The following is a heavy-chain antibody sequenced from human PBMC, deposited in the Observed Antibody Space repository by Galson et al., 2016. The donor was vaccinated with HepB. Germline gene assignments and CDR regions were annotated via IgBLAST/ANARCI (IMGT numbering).Heavy chain of an antibody. CDR3: AKCATYNLVQ. CDR2: TDHSGRT. Sequence: SETLSLTCGVSGGSISSNWWSWVRQPPGKGLEWIGETDHSGRTNYNPSLKSRVTISVDKSKSQFSLKLTSVTAADTAVYYCAKCATYNLVQWGQGTLVTVSS. J-gene: IGHJ1*01. CDR1: GGSISSNW. V-gene: IGHV4-4*02. D-gene: IGHD5-24*01.